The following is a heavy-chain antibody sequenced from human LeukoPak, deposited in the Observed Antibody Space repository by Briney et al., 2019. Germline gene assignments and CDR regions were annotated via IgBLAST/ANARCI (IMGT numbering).Heavy chain of an antibody. CDR2: ISNSGGDT. Sequence: GGSLRLSCAASGFTFTTYAMSWVRQPPGKGLEWVSTISNSGGDTYYADSVKGRFTISRDNSKNTLHVQMNSLRAEDTAIYYCVKSRGSGSYSFDCWGEGTLVTVSS. V-gene: IGHV3-23*01. CDR1: GFTFTTYA. D-gene: IGHD3-10*01. J-gene: IGHJ4*02. CDR3: VKSRGSGSYSFDC.